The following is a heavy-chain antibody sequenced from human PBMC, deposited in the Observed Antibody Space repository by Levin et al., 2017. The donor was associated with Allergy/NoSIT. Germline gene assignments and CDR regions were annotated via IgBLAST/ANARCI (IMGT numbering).Heavy chain of an antibody. Sequence: PGGSLRLSCAASGFTFSSYSMNWVRQAPGKGLEWVSYISSSSSTIYYADSVKGRFTISRDNAKNSLYLQMNSLRAEDTAVYYCARDLAYSSSLCFDYWGQGTLVTVSS. CDR3: ARDLAYSSSLCFDY. J-gene: IGHJ4*02. CDR1: GFTFSSYS. V-gene: IGHV3-48*01. CDR2: ISSSSSTI. D-gene: IGHD6-6*01.